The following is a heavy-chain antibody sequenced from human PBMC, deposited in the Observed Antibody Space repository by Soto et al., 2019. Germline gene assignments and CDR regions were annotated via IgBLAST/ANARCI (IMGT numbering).Heavy chain of an antibody. CDR2: ISNSGGST. D-gene: IGHD2-2*01. V-gene: IGHV3-23*01. CDR1: GFTFSSYA. Sequence: GGSLRLSCAASGFTFSSYAMSWVRQAPGKGLEWVSSISNSGGSTFYADSVKGRFTISRDNSKNTLYLQMNGLRADDTAAYYCAKATSNFDSWGQGTLVTVSS. J-gene: IGHJ4*02. CDR3: AKATSNFDS.